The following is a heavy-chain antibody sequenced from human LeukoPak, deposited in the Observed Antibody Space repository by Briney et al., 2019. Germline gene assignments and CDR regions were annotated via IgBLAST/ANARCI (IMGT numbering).Heavy chain of an antibody. J-gene: IGHJ3*02. D-gene: IGHD5-24*01. CDR1: GFIFDNYW. CDR2: IKQDESAK. Sequence: GESLRLSCAASGFIFDNYWMSWVRQAPEKGLEWVANIKQDESAKYYVDSVKGRFTISRDNAKNTLYLQMDGLRADDTAVYYCARLQWPQLRAFDIWGQGTMVTVSS. CDR3: ARLQWPQLRAFDI. V-gene: IGHV3-7*01.